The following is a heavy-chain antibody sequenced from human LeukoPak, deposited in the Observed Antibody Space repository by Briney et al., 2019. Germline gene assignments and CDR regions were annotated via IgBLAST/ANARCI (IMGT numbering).Heavy chain of an antibody. V-gene: IGHV1-2*02. CDR1: GYTFTGYY. Sequence: ASVKVSCKASGYTFTGYYMNWVRQAPGQGLEWMGWINPNSGRTNYAHNFQGRVTLTRDPSISTAYMELSRLRSDDTAVYYCARVGQPMVRGVITNGNWFDPWGQGTLVTVSS. CDR2: INPNSGRT. J-gene: IGHJ5*02. CDR3: ARVGQPMVRGVITNGNWFDP. D-gene: IGHD3-10*01.